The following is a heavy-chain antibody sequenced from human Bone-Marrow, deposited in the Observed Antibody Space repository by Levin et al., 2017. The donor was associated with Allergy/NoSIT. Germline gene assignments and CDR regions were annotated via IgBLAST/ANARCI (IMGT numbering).Heavy chain of an antibody. D-gene: IGHD3-3*01. CDR1: GLGFTNYW. CDR3: ARQAGVFGVFNSYNGLDL. V-gene: IGHV5-51*01. Sequence: KLGESLKISCEASGLGFTNYWIVWVRQKPGKGLEWMGMIYPRDSDTKYSPSLIGQVTFSADMSANTAYLQWHSLEASDTAIYYCARQAGVFGVFNSYNGLDLWGQGTSVTVSS. CDR2: IYPRDSDT. J-gene: IGHJ6*02.